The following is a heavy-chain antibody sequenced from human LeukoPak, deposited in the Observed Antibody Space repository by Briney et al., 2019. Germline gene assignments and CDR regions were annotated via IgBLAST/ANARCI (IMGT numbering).Heavy chain of an antibody. V-gene: IGHV4-34*01. CDR3: ARARITMIVVKFFFDY. CDR2: INHSGST. CDR1: GGSFSGYY. J-gene: IGHJ4*02. D-gene: IGHD3-22*01. Sequence: SETLSLTCAVYGGSFSGYYWSWIRQPPGKGLERIGEINHSGSTNYNPSLKSRVTISVDTSKNQFSLKLSSVTAADTAVYYCARARITMIVVKFFFDYWGQGTLVTVSS.